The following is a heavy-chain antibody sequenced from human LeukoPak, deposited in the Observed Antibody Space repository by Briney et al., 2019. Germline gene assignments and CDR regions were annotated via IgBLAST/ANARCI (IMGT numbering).Heavy chain of an antibody. J-gene: IGHJ4*02. CDR3: ARVNDSRGYSNYFDY. Sequence: SETLSLTCTVSGGSISSGDYYWSWIRQPPGKGLEWIGYIYYSGSTYYNPSLKSRVTISVDTSKNQFSLKLSSVTAADTAVYYCARVNDSRGYSNYFDYWGQGTLVTVSS. D-gene: IGHD3-22*01. V-gene: IGHV4-30-4*01. CDR1: GGSISSGDYY. CDR2: IYYSGST.